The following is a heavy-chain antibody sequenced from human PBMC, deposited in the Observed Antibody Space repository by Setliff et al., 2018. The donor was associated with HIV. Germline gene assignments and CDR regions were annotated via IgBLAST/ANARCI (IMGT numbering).Heavy chain of an antibody. CDR2: LNPSEGTT. CDR3: VRGYRSAWNSWFDA. J-gene: IGHJ5*02. V-gene: IGHV1-46*01. Sequence: GASVKVSCKASGYTFTTYYIHWVRQAPGQGLEWMGILNPSEGTTSFAQKFQGRVTMTRDTSTSTVCMDLSSLRADDTAVYYCVRGYRSAWNSWFDAWGQGTRVTVSS. D-gene: IGHD6-19*01. CDR1: GYTFTTYY.